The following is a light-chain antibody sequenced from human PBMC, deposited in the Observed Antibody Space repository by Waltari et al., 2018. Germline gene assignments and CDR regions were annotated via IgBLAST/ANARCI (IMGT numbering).Light chain of an antibody. J-gene: IGKJ5*01. CDR3: HQYDNWPPVT. Sequence: EIVMTQSPATLSVSPGERATLSCRASQSVSTNLAWYQQKAGQAPRLLIYGASTSASDIPARFSGSGSGTEFTLNISSLQSEDFAVYYCHQYDNWPPVTFGQGTRLEIK. V-gene: IGKV3-15*01. CDR1: QSVSTN. CDR2: GAS.